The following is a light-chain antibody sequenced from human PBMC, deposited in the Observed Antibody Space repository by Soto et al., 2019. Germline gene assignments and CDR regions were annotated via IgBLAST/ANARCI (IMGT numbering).Light chain of an antibody. CDR3: QQYDNWPPLT. CDR2: GAS. J-gene: IGKJ4*01. Sequence: EIVMTQSPVTLSVSPGERATLSCRASQSVSSNLAWYQQKPGQPPRLLIYGASTRATDIPARFSGSGSGTEFTLTISSLQSEDFAVYYCQQYDNWPPLTFGGGTKVEIK. CDR1: QSVSSN. V-gene: IGKV3-15*01.